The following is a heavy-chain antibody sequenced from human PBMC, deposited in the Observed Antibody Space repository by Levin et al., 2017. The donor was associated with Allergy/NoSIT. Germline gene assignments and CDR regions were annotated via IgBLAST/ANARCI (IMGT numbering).Heavy chain of an antibody. CDR3: ARDRGNNWLEGDH. Sequence: GGSLRLSCAVSGFTFSTYSMNWVRQAPGKGLEWLSYISSSSSTIYYADSVTGRFTISRDNAKNSLYLQMNRLRAEDTAVYYCARDRGNNWLEGDHWGQGTLVTVSS. J-gene: IGHJ4*02. D-gene: IGHD1-1*01. V-gene: IGHV3-48*01. CDR2: ISSSSSTI. CDR1: GFTFSTYS.